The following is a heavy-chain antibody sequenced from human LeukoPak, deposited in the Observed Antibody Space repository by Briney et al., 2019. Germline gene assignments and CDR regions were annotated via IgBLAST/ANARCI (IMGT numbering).Heavy chain of an antibody. V-gene: IGHV5-51*01. J-gene: IGHJ1*01. D-gene: IGHD6-19*01. Sequence: GESLRISCKGSGYSFTRHWIGWVRQMPGKGLEWMGVIYPGDSDTRYSPSFQGQVAISADKSISTAYLQWSSLKASDTAMYYCARAVAGAPEYFQHWGQGTLVTVSS. CDR2: IYPGDSDT. CDR3: ARAVAGAPEYFQH. CDR1: GYSFTRHW.